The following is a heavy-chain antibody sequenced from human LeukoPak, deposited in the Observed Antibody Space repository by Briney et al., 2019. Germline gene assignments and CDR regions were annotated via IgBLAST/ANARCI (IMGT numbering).Heavy chain of an antibody. J-gene: IGHJ6*03. CDR3: ASTAPASAYYYYYYMDV. V-gene: IGHV1-69*13. CDR1: GGTFSSYA. Sequence: SVKVSCKASGGTFSSYAISWVRQAPGQGLEWMGGIIPIFGTANYAQKFQGRVTITADESTSTAYMELSSLRSEDTAVYYCASTAPASAYYYYYYMDVWGKGTTVTVSS. CDR2: IIPIFGTA. D-gene: IGHD5-18*01.